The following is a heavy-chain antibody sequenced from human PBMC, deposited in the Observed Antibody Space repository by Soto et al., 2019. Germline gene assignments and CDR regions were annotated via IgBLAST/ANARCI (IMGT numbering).Heavy chain of an antibody. D-gene: IGHD3-22*01. CDR1: GFTFISSA. J-gene: IGHJ5*02. Sequence: QMQLVQSGPEVKKPGTSVKVSCKASGFTFISSAVQWVRQARGQRLEWIGWIVVGSGNTNYAQKFQERVTITRDMSTSTAYRELRSLRSEDTAVYYCAASRGDYYDSSGYFDPWGQGTLVTVSS. CDR3: AASRGDYYDSSGYFDP. CDR2: IVVGSGNT. V-gene: IGHV1-58*01.